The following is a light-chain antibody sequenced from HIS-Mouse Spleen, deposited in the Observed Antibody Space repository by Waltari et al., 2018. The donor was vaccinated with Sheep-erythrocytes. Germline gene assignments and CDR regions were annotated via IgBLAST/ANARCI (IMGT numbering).Light chain of an antibody. CDR1: SSNIGRNY. V-gene: IGLV1-47*01. J-gene: IGLJ3*02. Sequence: QSVLTQPPSASGTPGQRVTISCSGSSSNIGRNYVYWYQQLPGTAPKLLIYRNNQRPSGVPDRFSGSKSGTSASLAISGLRSEDEDDYYCAAWDDSLSGNWVFGGGTKLTVL. CDR2: RNN. CDR3: AAWDDSLSGNWV.